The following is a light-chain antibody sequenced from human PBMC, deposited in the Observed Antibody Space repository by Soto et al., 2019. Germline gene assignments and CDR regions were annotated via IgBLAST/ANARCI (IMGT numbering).Light chain of an antibody. CDR3: QQYLITPWT. CDR2: GVS. V-gene: IGKV3-20*01. Sequence: EIVLRHSPGTLALSPCERASLSSSASQSVSSNYLAWFQQKPGQAPRLLIYGVSNRATGIPDRFSGSGSGTDFTLTIGRLEPEDFAVYYCQQYLITPWTFGQGTKVDIK. CDR1: QSVSSNY. J-gene: IGKJ1*01.